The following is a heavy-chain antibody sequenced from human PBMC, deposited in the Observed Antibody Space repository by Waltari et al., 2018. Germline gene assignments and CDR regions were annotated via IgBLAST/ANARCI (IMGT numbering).Heavy chain of an antibody. V-gene: IGHV3-33*01. D-gene: IGHD6-6*01. CDR3: AASHTYSSSSGSYYYYGMDV. CDR1: GFTFSSYG. J-gene: IGHJ6*02. Sequence: QVQLVESGGGVVQPGRSLRLSCAASGFTFSSYGMHWVRQAPGKGLEWVAVIWYDGSHRYYADPVKGRFTISRDNSKNTLYLQMNSLRAEDTAVYYCAASHTYSSSSGSYYYYGMDVWGQGTTVTVSS. CDR2: IWYDGSHR.